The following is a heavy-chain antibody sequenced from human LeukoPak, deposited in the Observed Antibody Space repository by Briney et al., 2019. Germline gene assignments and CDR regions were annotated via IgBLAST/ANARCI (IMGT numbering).Heavy chain of an antibody. V-gene: IGHV3-21*01. CDR1: GFTFSSYS. Sequence: GGSLRLSCAASGFTFSSYSMNWVRQAPGKGPEWVSSISSSSSYVYYADSVKGRFTISRDNAKNSLYLQMNSLRAEDTAVYYCARGPERKYYDILTGYLNWYFDLWGRGTLVTVSS. CDR3: ARGPERKYYDILTGYLNWYFDL. CDR2: ISSSSSYV. D-gene: IGHD3-9*01. J-gene: IGHJ2*01.